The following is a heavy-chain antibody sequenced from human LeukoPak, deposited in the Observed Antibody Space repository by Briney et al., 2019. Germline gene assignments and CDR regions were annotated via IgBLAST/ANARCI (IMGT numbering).Heavy chain of an antibody. CDR1: GYTFTSYG. Sequence: SVKVSCKASGYTFTSYGISWVRQAPGQGLEWMGRIIPILGIANYAQKFQGRVTITADKSTSTAYMELSSLRSEDTAVYYCARDSGRGGSYGTYYFDYWGQGTLVTVSS. J-gene: IGHJ4*02. CDR2: IIPILGIA. D-gene: IGHD1-26*01. CDR3: ARDSGRGGSYGTYYFDY. V-gene: IGHV1-69*04.